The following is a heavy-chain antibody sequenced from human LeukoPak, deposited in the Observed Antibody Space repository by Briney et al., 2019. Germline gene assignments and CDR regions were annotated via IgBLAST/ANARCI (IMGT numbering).Heavy chain of an antibody. J-gene: IGHJ4*02. D-gene: IGHD2-21*02. CDR2: ISGSGGST. CDR1: GFTFSSYA. CDR3: AKSAGFVVVTAIGY. Sequence: GGSLRLSCAASGFTFSSYAVSWVRQAPGKGLEWVSAISGSGGSTYYADSVKGRFTISRDNSKNTLYLQMNSLRAEDTAVYYCAKSAGFVVVTAIGYWGQGTLVTVSS. V-gene: IGHV3-23*01.